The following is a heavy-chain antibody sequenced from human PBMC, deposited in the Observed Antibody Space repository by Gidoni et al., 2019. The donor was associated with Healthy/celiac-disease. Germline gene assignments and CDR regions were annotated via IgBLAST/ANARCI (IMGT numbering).Heavy chain of an antibody. Sequence: EVLLVESGGTVLRPGGSLRLSCAASVFTFDDYGMTWVRQAPGRGLGWVSVINWNGDTTAYADSVKGRFTISRDNAKNSLYLQMNSLRAEDTALYYCARGRAALDYWGQGALATVSS. CDR2: INWNGDTT. V-gene: IGHV3-20*04. CDR3: ARGRAALDY. D-gene: IGHD6-25*01. J-gene: IGHJ4*02. CDR1: VFTFDDYG.